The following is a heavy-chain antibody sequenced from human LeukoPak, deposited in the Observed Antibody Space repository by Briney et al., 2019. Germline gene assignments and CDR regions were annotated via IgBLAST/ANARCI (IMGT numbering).Heavy chain of an antibody. CDR2: IIPIFGTA. Sequence: SVKVSCKASGGTFSGYAISWVRQAPGQGLEWMGGIIPIFGTANYAQKFQGRVTITADESTSTAYMELSSLRSEDTAVYYCARDGYCSSTSCYRGGNYYYGMDVWGKGTTVTVSS. CDR1: GGTFSGYA. J-gene: IGHJ6*04. D-gene: IGHD2-2*01. CDR3: ARDGYCSSTSCYRGGNYYYGMDV. V-gene: IGHV1-69*13.